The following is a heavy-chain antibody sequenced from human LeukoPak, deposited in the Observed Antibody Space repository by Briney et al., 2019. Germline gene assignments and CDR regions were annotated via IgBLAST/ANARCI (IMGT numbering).Heavy chain of an antibody. CDR2: IYLGDSDT. D-gene: IGHD3-9*01. CDR3: ARPRIHFGWLPLDY. V-gene: IGHV5-51*01. J-gene: IGHJ4*02. CDR1: GSSFTSYW. Sequence: GESLKISCKGPGSSFTSYWIGWVRQMPGKGLDWMGIIYLGDSDTRYSPSVQGQVTISADKSISTAYLQWSSLKASDTAMYYCARPRIHFGWLPLDYWGQGTLVTVSS.